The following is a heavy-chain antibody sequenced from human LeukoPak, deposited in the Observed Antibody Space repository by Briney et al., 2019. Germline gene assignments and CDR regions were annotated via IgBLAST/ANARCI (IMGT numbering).Heavy chain of an antibody. J-gene: IGHJ4*02. V-gene: IGHV1-2*02. CDR2: INPNSGGT. D-gene: IGHD1-26*01. CDR3: ARVEMVGATPEFDY. Sequence: ASVKVSCKASGYTFNSYDINWVRQATGQGLEWMGWINPNSGGTNYAQKFQGRVTMTRDTSISTAYMELSRLRSDDTAVYYCARVEMVGATPEFDYWGQGTLVTVSS. CDR1: GYTFNSYD.